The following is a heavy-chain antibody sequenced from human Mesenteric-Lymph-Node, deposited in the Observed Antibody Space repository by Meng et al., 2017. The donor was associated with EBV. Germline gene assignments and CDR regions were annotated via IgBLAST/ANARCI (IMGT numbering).Heavy chain of an antibody. V-gene: IGHV2-5*02. D-gene: IGHD3-10*01. J-gene: IGHJ4*02. CDR2: IYWDDDK. CDR3: THVKYGAGSYYSDY. Sequence: QSTLKESGPPLVKPTHTLTLTCTFSGFSLSTSAMGVGWIRQPPGKALEWLSLIYWDDDKRYSPSLKTRLSITKDTSKNQVVLTLANVNPVDTARYYCTHVKYGAGSYYSDYWGQGTLVTVSS. CDR1: GFSLSTSAMG.